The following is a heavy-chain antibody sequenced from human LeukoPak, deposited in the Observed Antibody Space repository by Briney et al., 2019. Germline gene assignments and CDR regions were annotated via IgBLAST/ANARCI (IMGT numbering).Heavy chain of an antibody. D-gene: IGHD3-3*01. Sequence: SETLSLTCTVSGGSISSYYWSWIQQPPEKGLEWIGYIYSSGSTNYNPSLRSRVTISVDTSKNQFSLKLNSVTAADTAVYYCARRGDTIFGVVNMAGWFDPWGQGTLVTVSS. CDR2: IYSSGST. J-gene: IGHJ5*02. CDR1: GGSISSYY. V-gene: IGHV4-59*01. CDR3: ARRGDTIFGVVNMAGWFDP.